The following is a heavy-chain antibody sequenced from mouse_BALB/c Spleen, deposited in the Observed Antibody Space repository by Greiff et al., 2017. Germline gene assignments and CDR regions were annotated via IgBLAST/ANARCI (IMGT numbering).Heavy chain of an antibody. J-gene: IGHJ4*01. CDR1: GFSLTSYG. Sequence: VKLMESGPDLVAPSQSLSITCTVSGFSLTSYGVHWVRQPPGKGLEWLVVIWSDGSTTYNSALKSRLSISKDNSKSQVFLKMNSLQTDDTAMYYCARQPLVSYAMDYWGQGTSVTVSS. CDR3: ARQPLVSYAMDY. D-gene: IGHD6-2*01. V-gene: IGHV2-6-2*01. CDR2: IWSDGST.